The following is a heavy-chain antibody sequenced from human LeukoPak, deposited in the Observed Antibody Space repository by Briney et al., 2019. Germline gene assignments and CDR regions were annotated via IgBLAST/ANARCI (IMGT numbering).Heavy chain of an antibody. CDR3: ASVRDYVL. V-gene: IGHV3-11*01. D-gene: IGHD3-10*02. CDR1: RFTISDYY. CDR2: ISNSGSAI. J-gene: IGHJ4*02. Sequence: GGSLRLSCAASRFTISDYYMSWIRQAPGKGLEWVAYISNSGSAIYYADSVKGRFIISRDNAKNSLYLQMNSLRADDTAVYYCASVRDYVLWGQGTLVTVSS.